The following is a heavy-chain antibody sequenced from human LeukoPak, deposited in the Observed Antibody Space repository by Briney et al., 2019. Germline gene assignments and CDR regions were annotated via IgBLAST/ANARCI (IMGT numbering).Heavy chain of an antibody. Sequence: PSETLSLTCTVSGGSISSGGYYWSWIRQHPGKGLEWIGYIYYSGSTYYNPSLKSRVTISVDTSKNQFSLKLSSVTAADTAVYYCARDSGQNIRGVSPPIWGQGTMVTVSS. V-gene: IGHV4-31*03. CDR2: IYYSGST. J-gene: IGHJ3*02. D-gene: IGHD3-10*01. CDR1: GGSISSGGYY. CDR3: ARDSGQNIRGVSPPI.